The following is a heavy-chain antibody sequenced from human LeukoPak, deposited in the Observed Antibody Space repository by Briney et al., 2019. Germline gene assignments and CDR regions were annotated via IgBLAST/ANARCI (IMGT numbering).Heavy chain of an antibody. CDR2: INPSGGST. CDR3: ARGILAAAHYYYYYYMDV. V-gene: IGHV1-46*01. CDR1: GYTFTSYY. J-gene: IGHJ6*03. D-gene: IGHD6-13*01. Sequence: ASVKVSCKASGYTFTSYYMHWVRQAPGQGLEWMGIINPSGGSTSYAQKFQGRVTMTRDMSTSTVYMELSSLRSEDTAVYYCARGILAAAHYYYYYYMDVWGKGTTVTVSS.